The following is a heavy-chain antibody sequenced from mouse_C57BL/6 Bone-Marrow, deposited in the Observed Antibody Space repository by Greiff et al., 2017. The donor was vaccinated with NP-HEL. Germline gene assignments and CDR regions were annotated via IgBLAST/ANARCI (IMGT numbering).Heavy chain of an antibody. D-gene: IGHD2-4*01. V-gene: IGHV1-39*01. J-gene: IGHJ3*01. CDR3: AREGTYDYDGPWFAY. CDR1: GYSFTDYN. CDR2: INPNYGTT. Sequence: VQLQQSGPELVKPGASVKISCKASGYSFTDYNMNWVKQSNGKSLEWIGVINPNYGTTSYNQKFKGKATLTVDQSSSTAYMQLNSLTSEDSAVYYCAREGTYDYDGPWFAYWGKGTLVTVSA.